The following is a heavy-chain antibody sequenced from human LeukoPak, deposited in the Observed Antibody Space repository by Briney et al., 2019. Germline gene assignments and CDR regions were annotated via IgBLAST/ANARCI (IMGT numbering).Heavy chain of an antibody. V-gene: IGHV1-24*01. Sequence: ASVKVSCKVSGYTLTELSMHWVRQAPGKGLEWMGGFGPEDGETIYAQKFQGRVTMTEDTSTDTAYMELSSLRSEDTAVYYCATARIVGATPAFDYWGQGTLVTVSS. J-gene: IGHJ4*02. CDR2: FGPEDGET. CDR1: GYTLTELS. CDR3: ATARIVGATPAFDY. D-gene: IGHD1-26*01.